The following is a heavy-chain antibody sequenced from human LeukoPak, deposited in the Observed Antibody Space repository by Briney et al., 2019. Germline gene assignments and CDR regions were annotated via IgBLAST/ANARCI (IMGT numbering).Heavy chain of an antibody. Sequence: GRSVTLLCRAWGFLLGDYAVLWLRHARGKALVGVGFIRWWAYGGTTEYAESVEGRFTISRDDSKSIAYLQMNSLKTEDTAVYYCTRSSAAAGYFQHWGQGTLVTVSS. V-gene: IGHV3-49*03. CDR2: IRWWAYGGTT. CDR1: GFLLGDYA. D-gene: IGHD6-13*01. J-gene: IGHJ1*01. CDR3: TRSSAAAGYFQH.